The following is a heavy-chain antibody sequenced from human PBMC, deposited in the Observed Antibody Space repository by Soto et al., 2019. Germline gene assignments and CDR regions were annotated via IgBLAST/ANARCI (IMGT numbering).Heavy chain of an antibody. CDR3: ASYGGGQTDAFDI. CDR1: GGSISSYY. V-gene: IGHV4-59*01. J-gene: IGHJ3*02. D-gene: IGHD2-15*01. Sequence: PSETLSLTCTVSGGSISSYYWSWIRQPPGKGLEWIGYIYYSGSTNYNPSLKSRVTISVDTSKNQFSLKLSSVTAADTALYYCASYGGGQTDAFDIWGQGTMVTVSS. CDR2: IYYSGST.